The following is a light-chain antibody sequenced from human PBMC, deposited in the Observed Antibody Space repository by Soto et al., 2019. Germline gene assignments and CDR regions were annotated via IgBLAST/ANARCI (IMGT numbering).Light chain of an antibody. V-gene: IGLV1-47*02. J-gene: IGLJ2*01. Sequence: QLVLTQPPSASGTPGQRITISCSGSSSNLGSNYVFWYQQLPGAAPKLLIYNNNHRPSGVPDRFSGSKSGTSASLAISGLRSEDEADYYCAAWDDSLSGVVFGGGTKLTVL. CDR1: SSNLGSNY. CDR3: AAWDDSLSGVV. CDR2: NNN.